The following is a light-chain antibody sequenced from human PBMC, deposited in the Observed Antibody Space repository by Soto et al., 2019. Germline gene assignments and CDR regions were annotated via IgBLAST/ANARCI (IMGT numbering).Light chain of an antibody. Sequence: QSVLTQPASLSGSPGQSIPTSCPGNSSYVGSYSLLSWYQHHPGKAPKLIIYEDIKGPSGVSNRFSGSKSGNTASLRISGLQAEDEADYYCYTYAGGSTYLFGTGTKVTVL. V-gene: IGLV2-23*01. CDR2: EDI. CDR1: SSYVGSYSL. CDR3: YTYAGGSTYL. J-gene: IGLJ1*01.